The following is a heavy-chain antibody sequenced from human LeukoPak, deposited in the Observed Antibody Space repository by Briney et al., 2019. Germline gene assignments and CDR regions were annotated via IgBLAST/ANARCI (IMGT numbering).Heavy chain of an antibody. J-gene: IGHJ4*02. V-gene: IGHV3-30*02. CDR1: GFTFSSYG. CDR2: IRDDGGKK. Sequence: GGSLRLSCAASGFTFSSYGMHWVRQAPGKGLEWVAFIRDDGGKKYYADSVKGRFTISRDNSKNSLYLQMNTLRPEDTAVYYCAKGTPPEVPAGVDNWGRGTLVTVSS. CDR3: AKGTPPEVPAGVDN. D-gene: IGHD2-2*01.